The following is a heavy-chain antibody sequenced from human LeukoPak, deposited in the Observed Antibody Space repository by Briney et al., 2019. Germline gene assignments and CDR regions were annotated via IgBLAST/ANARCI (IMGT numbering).Heavy chain of an antibody. CDR2: ISTSSSYI. CDR1: GFTFSGST. V-gene: IGHV3-21*01. J-gene: IGHJ4*02. CDR3: ATDLSYTSSWSDY. D-gene: IGHD6-13*01. Sequence: GGSLRLSCAASGFTFSGSTMNWVRQAPGKGLEWVSFISTSSSYIYYADSVRGRFTISRDNAKNSLYLQMNSLRAEDTAVYYCATDLSYTSSWSDYWGQGTLVTVSS.